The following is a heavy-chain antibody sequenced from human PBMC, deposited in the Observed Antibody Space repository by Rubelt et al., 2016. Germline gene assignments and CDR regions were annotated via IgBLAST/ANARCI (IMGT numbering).Heavy chain of an antibody. CDR2: ISSSSSYI. CDR1: GFTFSSYG. D-gene: IGHD6-19*01. V-gene: IGHV3-21*01. J-gene: IGHJ4*02. CDR3: ARGLAIAVAGTPDY. Sequence: GSGGDVVQPGRSLRLSCAASGFTFSSYGMHWVRQAPGKGLEWVSSISSSSSYIYYADSVRGRFTISRDNAKSSLSLQMNSLRAEDTAVYYCARGLAIAVAGTPDYWGQGTLVTVSS.